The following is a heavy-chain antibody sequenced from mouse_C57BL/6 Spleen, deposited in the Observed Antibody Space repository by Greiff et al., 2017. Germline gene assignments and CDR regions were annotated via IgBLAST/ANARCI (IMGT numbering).Heavy chain of an antibody. Sequence: EVQLVESGGGLVKPGGSLKLSCAASGFTFSDYGMHWVRQAPEKGLEWVAYISSGSSTIYYADKVKGRFTISRDNAKNTLFLRMTSLRSEDTAMYYCARGNWDEWRYYCDDWGQGTTLTVSS. J-gene: IGHJ2*01. CDR3: ARGNWDEWRYYCDD. CDR1: GFTFSDYG. D-gene: IGHD4-1*02. CDR2: ISSGSSTI. V-gene: IGHV5-17*01.